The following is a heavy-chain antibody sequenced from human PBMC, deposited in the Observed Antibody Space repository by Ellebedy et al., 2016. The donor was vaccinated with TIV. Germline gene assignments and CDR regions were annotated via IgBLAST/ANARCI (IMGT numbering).Heavy chain of an antibody. CDR3: AREDSSGQSDY. CDR2: IDPRNSYT. D-gene: IGHD3-22*01. J-gene: IGHJ4*02. CDR1: GYSFTTYW. Sequence: GESLKISCKGSGYSFTTYWISWVRQMPGKGLEWMGRIDPRNSYTNYSPSFQGHVTISADKSINTAFLQWSSLKASDTAMYYCAREDSSGQSDYWGQGTLVTVSS. V-gene: IGHV5-10-1*01.